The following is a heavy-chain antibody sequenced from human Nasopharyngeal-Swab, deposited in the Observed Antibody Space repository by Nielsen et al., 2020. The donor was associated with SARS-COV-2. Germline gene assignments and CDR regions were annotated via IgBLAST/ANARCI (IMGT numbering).Heavy chain of an antibody. CDR3: ARDNNSYGYDF. CDR2: ISAYNGNT. CDR1: GYTFTSYC. Sequence: ASVTVSCKASGYTFTSYCISWVRQAPGQGLEWMGWISAYNGNTNYAQNLQGRVTMTTDTSTSPAYMELRSLRYDDTAVYYCARDNNSYGYDFWGQGTMVTVSS. V-gene: IGHV1-18*01. J-gene: IGHJ4*02. D-gene: IGHD5-18*01.